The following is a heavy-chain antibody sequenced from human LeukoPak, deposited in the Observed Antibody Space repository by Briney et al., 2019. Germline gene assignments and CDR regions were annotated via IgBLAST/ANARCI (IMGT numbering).Heavy chain of an antibody. D-gene: IGHD3-22*01. CDR1: GGSISSGGYS. Sequence: SETLSLTCAVSGGSISSGGYSWSWIRQPAGKGLEWIGRIYTSGSTNYNPSLKSRVTMSVDTSKNQFSLKLSSVTAADAAVYYCASAAADYYDSSPFDYWGQGTLVTVSS. J-gene: IGHJ4*02. V-gene: IGHV4-61*02. CDR2: IYTSGST. CDR3: ASAAADYYDSSPFDY.